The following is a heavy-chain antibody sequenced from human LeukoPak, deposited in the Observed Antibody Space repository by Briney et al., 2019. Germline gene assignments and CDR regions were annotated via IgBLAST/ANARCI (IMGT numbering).Heavy chain of an antibody. Sequence: QPGGSLRLSCAASVFTFDDYAMDGVRRAPGKGLEWVCLISWDGGSTYYADSGEGRLTISRDYRKNALYLQMNSLRAEDTALYSCAKDMGAVVPAAIDGGYYYYYYTDVCGKGTTVTVSS. D-gene: IGHD2-2*02. CDR3: AKDMGAVVPAAIDGGYYYYYYTDV. V-gene: IGHV3-43D*04. CDR1: VFTFDDYA. CDR2: ISWDGGST. J-gene: IGHJ6*03.